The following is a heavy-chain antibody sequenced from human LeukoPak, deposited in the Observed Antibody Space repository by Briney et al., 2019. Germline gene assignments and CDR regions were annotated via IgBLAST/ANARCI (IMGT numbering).Heavy chain of an antibody. CDR3: ASGTPRYCSSTSCYVGNYYYYGMDV. Sequence: ASVKVSCKASGYAFTSYGISWVRQAPGQGLEWMGWISAYNGNTNYAQKLQGRVTMTTDTSTSTAYMELRSLRSDDTAVYYCASGTPRYCSSTSCYVGNYYYYGMDVWGQGTTVTVSS. J-gene: IGHJ6*02. V-gene: IGHV1-18*01. CDR1: GYAFTSYG. D-gene: IGHD2-2*01. CDR2: ISAYNGNT.